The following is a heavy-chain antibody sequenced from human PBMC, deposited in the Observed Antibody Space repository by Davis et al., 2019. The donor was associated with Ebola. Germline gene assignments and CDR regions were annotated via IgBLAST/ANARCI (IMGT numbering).Heavy chain of an antibody. V-gene: IGHV3-7*03. CDR1: GFTFSSYE. J-gene: IGHJ3*02. CDR3: ARQAPLLTGYYSDDAFDI. Sequence: GESLKISCAASGFTFSSYEMSWVRQAPGKGLEWVANIKQDGSEKYYVDSVKGRFTISRDNAKNSLYLQMNSLRAEDTAVYYCARQAPLLTGYYSDDAFDIWGQGTMVTVSS. CDR2: IKQDGSEK. D-gene: IGHD3-9*01.